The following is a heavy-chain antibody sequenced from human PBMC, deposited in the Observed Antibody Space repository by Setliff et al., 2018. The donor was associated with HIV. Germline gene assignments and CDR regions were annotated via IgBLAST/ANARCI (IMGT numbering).Heavy chain of an antibody. J-gene: IGHJ4*02. D-gene: IGHD6-19*01. CDR2: VTHSGTT. V-gene: IGHV4-34*01. Sequence: SETLSLTCAVYGGSFSGFYWTFIRQSPGKGLGWIGEVTHSGTTTYDPSLKRRITISVDTSKNQFSLKLTSVTAADMGVYYCARGRKKTLAVSGTRYFDFWGQGTLVTVSS. CDR3: ARGRKKTLAVSGTRYFDF. CDR1: GGSFSGFY.